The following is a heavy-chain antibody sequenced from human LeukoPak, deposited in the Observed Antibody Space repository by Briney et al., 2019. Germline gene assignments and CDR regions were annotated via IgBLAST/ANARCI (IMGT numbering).Heavy chain of an antibody. CDR2: ISSSSSYI. Sequence: GGSLRLSCAASGFTFSGHWMSWVRQAPGKGLEWVSSISSSSSYIYYADSVKGRFTISRDNAKNSLYLQMNSLRAEDTAVYYCARDGGSGYGDYSYDAFDIWGQGTMVTVSS. J-gene: IGHJ3*02. CDR1: GFTFSGHW. D-gene: IGHD4-17*01. V-gene: IGHV3-21*01. CDR3: ARDGGSGYGDYSYDAFDI.